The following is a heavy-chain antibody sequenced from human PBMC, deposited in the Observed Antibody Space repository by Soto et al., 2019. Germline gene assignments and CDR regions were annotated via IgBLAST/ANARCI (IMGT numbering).Heavy chain of an antibody. Sequence: QVQLVKSGAEVKKPGSSVKVSCKASGGTFSSYTISWVRQAPGQGLEWMGRIIPILGIANYAQKFQGRVTITADKSTSTAYMELSSLRSEDTAVYYCARDRNYYDSSGYYLGWYFDLWGRGTLVTVSS. V-gene: IGHV1-69*08. J-gene: IGHJ2*01. CDR3: ARDRNYYDSSGYYLGWYFDL. D-gene: IGHD3-22*01. CDR1: GGTFSSYT. CDR2: IIPILGIA.